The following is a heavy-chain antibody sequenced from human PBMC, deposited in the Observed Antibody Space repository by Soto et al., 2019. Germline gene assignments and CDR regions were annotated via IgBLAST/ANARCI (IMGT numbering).Heavy chain of an antibody. D-gene: IGHD2-2*01. CDR1: GYTFTSYG. V-gene: IGHV1-18*01. CDR2: ISAYNGNT. CDR3: ARDCSSTSCYVGPDI. J-gene: IGHJ4*02. Sequence: QVQLVQSGAEVKKPGASVKVSCKASGYTFTSYGISWVRQAPGQGLEWMGWISAYNGNTNYAQKLQGRVTMTTDTSTSTAYMELRSPRSDDTAVYYCARDCSSTSCYVGPDIWGQGTLVTVSS.